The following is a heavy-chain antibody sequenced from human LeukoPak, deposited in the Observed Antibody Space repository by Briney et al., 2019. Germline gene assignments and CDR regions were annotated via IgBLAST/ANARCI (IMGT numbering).Heavy chain of an antibody. D-gene: IGHD3-10*01. Sequence: GGSLRLSCAASGFTFSSHCMHWVRQAPGKGLVWVSRINSDGSSTSYADSVKGRFTISRDNAKNTLYLQMNSLRAEDTAVYYCARDYGSGGGYNWFDPWGQGTLVTVSS. CDR2: INSDGSST. CDR3: ARDYGSGGGYNWFDP. V-gene: IGHV3-74*01. J-gene: IGHJ5*02. CDR1: GFTFSSHC.